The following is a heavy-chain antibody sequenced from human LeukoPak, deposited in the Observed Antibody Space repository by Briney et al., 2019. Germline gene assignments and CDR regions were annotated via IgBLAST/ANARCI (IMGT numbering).Heavy chain of an antibody. J-gene: IGHJ3*02. CDR2: FDPEDGET. CDR3: ARAAKLYYYGSGSCDAFDI. D-gene: IGHD3-10*01. CDR1: GYTLTELS. V-gene: IGHV1-24*01. Sequence: ASVKVSCKVSGYTLTELSMHWVRQAPGKGLEWMGGFDPEDGETIYAQKFQGRVTMTRDTSISTAYMELSRLRSDDTAVYYCARAAKLYYYGSGSCDAFDIWGQGTMVTVSS.